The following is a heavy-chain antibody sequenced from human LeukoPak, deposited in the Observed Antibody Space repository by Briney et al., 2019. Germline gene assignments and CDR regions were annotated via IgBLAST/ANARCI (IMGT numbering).Heavy chain of an antibody. CDR2: INPNSGGT. CDR3: ARALTGYSSGWSPGY. CDR1: GGTYNSYA. Sequence: ASVKVSCKASGGTYNSYAISWVRQAPGQGLEWMGWINPNSGGTNYAQKFQGRVTMTRDTSISTAYMELSRLRSDDTAVYYCARALTGYSSGWSPGYWGQGTPVTVSS. J-gene: IGHJ4*02. V-gene: IGHV1-2*02. D-gene: IGHD6-19*01.